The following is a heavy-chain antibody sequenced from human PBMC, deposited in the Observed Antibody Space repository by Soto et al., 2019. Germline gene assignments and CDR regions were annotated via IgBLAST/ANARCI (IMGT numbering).Heavy chain of an antibody. CDR1: SYTFTSYG. CDR2: ISAYNGNT. Sequence: SGEVWLKASSYTFTSYGISWVRQAPGQGLEWMGWISAYNGNTNYAQKLQGRVTMTTDTSTSTAYMELRSLRSDDTAVYYCARAQGFGDFPASDYWGQGTLVTVYS. V-gene: IGHV1-18*01. J-gene: IGHJ4*02. D-gene: IGHD3-10*01. CDR3: ARAQGFGDFPASDY.